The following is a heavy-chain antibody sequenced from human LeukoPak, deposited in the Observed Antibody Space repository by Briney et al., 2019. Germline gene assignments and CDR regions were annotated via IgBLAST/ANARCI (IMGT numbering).Heavy chain of an antibody. CDR3: ARGTQSGYDNWFDP. J-gene: IGHJ5*02. CDR1: GGSISSHS. CDR2: IYYTGTT. Sequence: SETLSLTCTVSGGSISSHSWSWIRQSPGKGLEWIGYIYYTGTTNYNPSLKSRVTMSVDTSKNQFSRKLTSVSAADTAVYFCARGTQSGYDNWFDPWGQGTLVTVSS. V-gene: IGHV4-59*11. D-gene: IGHD5-12*01.